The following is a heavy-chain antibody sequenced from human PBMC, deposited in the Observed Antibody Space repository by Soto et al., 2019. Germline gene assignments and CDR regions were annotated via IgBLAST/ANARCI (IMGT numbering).Heavy chain of an antibody. D-gene: IGHD2-15*01. V-gene: IGHV1-69*01. CDR3: GRGSSWTNVEY. CDR2: IIPIFGPA. CDR1: GGTVSNSA. Sequence: QVQLVQSGAEVKKPGSSVKVSCKASGGTVSNSAISWLRQAPGQGLEWMGGIIPIFGPAIYARKFRGRVTITADEATSTAYMELSKVRSEDTAVYSCGRGSSWTNVEYGGQGTLVPVSS. J-gene: IGHJ4*02.